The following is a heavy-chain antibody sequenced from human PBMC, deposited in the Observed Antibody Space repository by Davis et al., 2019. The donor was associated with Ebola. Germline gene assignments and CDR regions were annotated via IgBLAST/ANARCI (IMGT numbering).Heavy chain of an antibody. CDR1: GFTFSSYA. CDR3: ARDPSAQHYYDSSGYFY. CDR2: ISGSGGST. D-gene: IGHD3-22*01. J-gene: IGHJ4*02. V-gene: IGHV3-23*01. Sequence: GESLKISCAASGFTFSSYAMSWVRQAPGKGLEWVSAISGSGGSTYYADSVKGRFTISRDNAKNSLYLQMNSLRAEDTAVYYCARDPSAQHYYDSSGYFYWGQGTLVTVSS.